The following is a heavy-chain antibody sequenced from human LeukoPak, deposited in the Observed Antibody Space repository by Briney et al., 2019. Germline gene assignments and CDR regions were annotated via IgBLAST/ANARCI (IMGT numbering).Heavy chain of an antibody. Sequence: GGSLRLSCAASGFTFSSYGMHWVRQAPGKGLEWVAVIWYDGSNKYYADSVKGRFTISRDNAKNSLYLQMNSLRAEDTAVYYCAIIPRAAAGPSARSPFHYWGQGTLVTVSS. CDR3: AIIPRAAAGPSARSPFHY. CDR1: GFTFSSYG. CDR2: IWYDGSNK. V-gene: IGHV3-33*03. D-gene: IGHD6-13*01. J-gene: IGHJ4*02.